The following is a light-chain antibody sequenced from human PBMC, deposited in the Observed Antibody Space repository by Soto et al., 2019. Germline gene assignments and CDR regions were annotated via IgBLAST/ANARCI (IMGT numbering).Light chain of an antibody. CDR2: DAS. CDR1: QSVSNY. J-gene: IGKJ4*01. V-gene: IGKV3-11*01. CDR3: QQRSNWPPVT. Sequence: EIVLTQSPATLSLSTGERATLSCRASQSVSNYLAWYQQKPGQAPRLLIYDASNRASGIPARFSGSGSGTDFTLTISSLDPEDFAVYYCQQRSNWPPVTFGGGTKVDI.